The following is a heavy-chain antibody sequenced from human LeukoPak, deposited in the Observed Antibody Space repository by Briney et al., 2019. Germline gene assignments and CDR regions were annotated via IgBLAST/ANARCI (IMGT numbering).Heavy chain of an antibody. V-gene: IGHV3-23*01. J-gene: IGHJ4*02. Sequence: GGSLRLSCVVSGFTFRSYAMSWVRQAPGKGLEWVSEITKSGDITYYADSVQGRFTISRDNSKNTMYLQMNSLRDEDTALYRCANADIGAAGRGSGYWGQGTLVIVSS. D-gene: IGHD6-13*01. CDR1: GFTFRSYA. CDR2: ITKSGDIT. CDR3: ANADIGAAGRGSGY.